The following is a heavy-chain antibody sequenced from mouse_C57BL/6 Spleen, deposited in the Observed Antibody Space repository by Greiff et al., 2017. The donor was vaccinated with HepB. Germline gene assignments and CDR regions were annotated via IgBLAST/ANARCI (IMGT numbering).Heavy chain of an antibody. D-gene: IGHD1-1*01. CDR3: ARRGLRYEYYYAMDY. V-gene: IGHV1-69*01. Sequence: VQLQQSGAELVMPGASVKLSCKASGYTFTSYWMHWVKQRPGQGLEWIGEIDPSDSYTNYNQKFKGKSTLTVDKSSSTAYMQLSSLTSEDSAVYYWARRGLRYEYYYAMDYWGQGTSVTVSS. CDR2: IDPSDSYT. J-gene: IGHJ4*01. CDR1: GYTFTSYW.